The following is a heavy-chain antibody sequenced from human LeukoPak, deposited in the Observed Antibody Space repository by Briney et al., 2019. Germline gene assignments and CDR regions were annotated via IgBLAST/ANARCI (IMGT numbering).Heavy chain of an antibody. CDR1: GYTFTSYD. J-gene: IGHJ3*02. Sequence: ASVKVSCKASGYTFTSYDINWVRQATGQGLEWMGWMNPNSGNTGYAQKFQGRVTITRNTSISTAYMELSSLRSEDTAVYYCASAAREPTKGLDAFDIWGQGTMVTVSS. D-gene: IGHD1-26*01. CDR3: ASAAREPTKGLDAFDI. V-gene: IGHV1-8*03. CDR2: MNPNSGNT.